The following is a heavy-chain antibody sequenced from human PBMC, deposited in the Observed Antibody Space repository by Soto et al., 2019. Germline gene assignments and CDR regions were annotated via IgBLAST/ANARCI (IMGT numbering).Heavy chain of an antibody. CDR2: IIPIFGTV. V-gene: IGHV1-69*13. D-gene: IGHD2-2*01. CDR3: ARGRVSRRSSTSCYLCYYYGMDV. J-gene: IGHJ6*02. Sequence: ASVKVSCRASGGTFSSYAISWVRQAPGQGLEWMGGIIPIFGTVNYAQKFQGRVTITADESTSTAYMELSSLRSEDTAVYYCARGRVSRRSSTSCYLCYYYGMDVWGQGTTVTVSS. CDR1: GGTFSSYA.